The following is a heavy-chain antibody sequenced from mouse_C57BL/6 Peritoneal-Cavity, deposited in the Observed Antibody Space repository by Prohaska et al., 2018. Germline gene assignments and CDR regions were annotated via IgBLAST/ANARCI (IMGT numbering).Heavy chain of an antibody. D-gene: IGHD6-5*01. V-gene: IGHV4-1*01. CDR1: GIDFSRYW. J-gene: IGHJ2*01. Sequence: EVTLLQSGGGLVPPGGSLKLSCAASGIDFSRYWISWVRRAPGKGLEWIGEIKPDRSTINYAPSLKDKFIMSRDKAKNTLDLQMSKVRSEDTALYYCASLSYYFEYWGQGNNLKVCS. CDR3: ASLSYYFEY. CDR2: IKPDRSTI.